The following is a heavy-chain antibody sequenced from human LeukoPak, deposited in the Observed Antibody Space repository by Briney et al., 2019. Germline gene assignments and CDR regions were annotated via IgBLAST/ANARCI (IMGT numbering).Heavy chain of an antibody. CDR2: ISGSGGST. D-gene: IGHD6-19*01. J-gene: IGHJ4*02. Sequence: GGSLRLSCAASGFTFSSYAMSWVRQAPGKGLEWVSAISGSGGSTYYADSVKGRFTISRDNAKNSLYLQMNSLRAEDTAVYYCARWSYSSGWFIDYWGQGILVTVSS. CDR1: GFTFSSYA. CDR3: ARWSYSSGWFIDY. V-gene: IGHV3-23*01.